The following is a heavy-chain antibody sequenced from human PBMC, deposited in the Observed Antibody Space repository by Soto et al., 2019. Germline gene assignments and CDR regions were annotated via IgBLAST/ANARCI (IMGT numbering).Heavy chain of an antibody. CDR2: ISSSSSYT. Sequence: GGSLRLSCAASGFTFSDYYMSWIRQAPGKGLEWVSYISSSSSYTNYADSVKGRFTISRDNAKNSLYLQMNSLRAEDTAVYYCARGYYGSGSYRNYYYYGMDVWGQGTTVTVSS. CDR3: ARGYYGSGSYRNYYYYGMDV. CDR1: GFTFSDYY. V-gene: IGHV3-11*06. D-gene: IGHD3-10*01. J-gene: IGHJ6*02.